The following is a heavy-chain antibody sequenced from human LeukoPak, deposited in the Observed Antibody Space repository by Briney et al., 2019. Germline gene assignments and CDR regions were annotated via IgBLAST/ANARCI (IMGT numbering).Heavy chain of an antibody. V-gene: IGHV1-18*01. D-gene: IGHD5-24*01. CDR2: ISAYNGNT. CDR3: ARESKMATIYD. J-gene: IGHJ4*02. Sequence: ASVKVSCKASGYTFTSYCISWVRQAPGQGRVCVGWISAYNGNTNYAQKLQGRVTMTTDTSTSTAYMELRSLRSDDTAVYYCARESKMATIYDWGQGTLVTVSS. CDR1: GYTFTSYC.